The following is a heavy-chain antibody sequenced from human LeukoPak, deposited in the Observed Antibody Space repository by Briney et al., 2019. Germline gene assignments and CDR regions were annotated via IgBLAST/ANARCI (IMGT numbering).Heavy chain of an antibody. J-gene: IGHJ5*02. Sequence: RGSLGLSCAASGFXLRDAGITWVRPAPGEGMEWVSLISSSGANAYYAASVRGRFTISRDNTKNTLYLQMNNRRGEDTAEYYWAKDMELASWGQGTVVTVSS. CDR3: AKDMELAS. CDR2: ISSSGANA. D-gene: IGHD1-26*01. CDR1: GFXLRDAG. V-gene: IGHV3-23*01.